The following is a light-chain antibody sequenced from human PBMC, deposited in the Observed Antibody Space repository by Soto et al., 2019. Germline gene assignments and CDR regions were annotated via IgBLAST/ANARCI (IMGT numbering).Light chain of an antibody. V-gene: IGLV1-40*01. CDR1: SSNIGAGYD. CDR3: QSYDSSLSGVV. Sequence: QSALTQPPSVSGAPGQRVTISCSGSSSNIGAGYDVHWYRHLPGTAPKLLIYGNNNRPSGVPDRFSGSKSGTSASLAITGLQAEDEADYYCQSYDSSLSGVVFGGGTKLTVL. CDR2: GNN. J-gene: IGLJ2*01.